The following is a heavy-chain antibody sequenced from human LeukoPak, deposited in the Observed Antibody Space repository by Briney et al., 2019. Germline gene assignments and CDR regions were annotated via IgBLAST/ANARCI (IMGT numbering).Heavy chain of an antibody. CDR3: AREHYYDSSGYRYYLDY. CDR1: GDSVSSNSAA. Sequence: SQTLSLTCAISGDSVSSNSAAWNWIRQSPSRGLEWLGRTYYRSKWYNDYAVSVKSRITINPDTSKNQFSLQLNSVTPEDTAVYYYAREHYYDSSGYRYYLDYWGQGTLVTVSS. D-gene: IGHD3-22*01. J-gene: IGHJ4*02. CDR2: TYYRSKWYN. V-gene: IGHV6-1*01.